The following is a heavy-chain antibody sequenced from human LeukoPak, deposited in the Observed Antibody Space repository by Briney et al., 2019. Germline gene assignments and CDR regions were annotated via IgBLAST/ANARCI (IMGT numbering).Heavy chain of an antibody. Sequence: VASVKVSCKASGSTFSSYAISWVRQAPGQGLEWMGGIIPIFGTANYAQKFQGRVTITADKSTSTAYMELSSLRSEDTAVYYCARESLSPGSYYNVEVYYYGMDVWGKGTTVTVSS. V-gene: IGHV1-69*06. CDR2: IIPIFGTA. D-gene: IGHD3-10*01. CDR3: ARESLSPGSYYNVEVYYYGMDV. J-gene: IGHJ6*04. CDR1: GSTFSSYA.